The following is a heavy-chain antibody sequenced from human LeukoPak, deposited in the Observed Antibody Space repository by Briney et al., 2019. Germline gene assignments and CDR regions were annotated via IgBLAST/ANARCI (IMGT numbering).Heavy chain of an antibody. V-gene: IGHV1-69*02. CDR3: ATPGYCSSTSCSHAFDI. D-gene: IGHD2-2*01. CDR2: IIPILGIA. J-gene: IGHJ3*02. CDR1: GGTFSSYT. Sequence: SVKVSCKASGGTFSSYTISWVRQAPGQGLEWMGRIIPILGIANYAQKFQGRDTITADKSTSTAYMELSSLRSEDTAVYYCATPGYCSSTSCSHAFDIWGQGTMVTVSS.